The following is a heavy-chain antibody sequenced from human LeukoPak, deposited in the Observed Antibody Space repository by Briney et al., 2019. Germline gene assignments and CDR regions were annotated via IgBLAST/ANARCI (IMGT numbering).Heavy chain of an antibody. CDR2: ISNSGATI. V-gene: IGHV3-48*03. J-gene: IGHJ4*02. Sequence: GGSLRLSCAASGFTFSYYEMNWVRQAPGKGLEWVSYISNSGATIYYADSVKGRFTISRDNAKSSLFLQMNSLRAEDTGVYYCARDRYGDYFDYWGQGTRVTVSS. CDR3: ARDRYGDYFDY. D-gene: IGHD4-17*01. CDR1: GFTFSYYE.